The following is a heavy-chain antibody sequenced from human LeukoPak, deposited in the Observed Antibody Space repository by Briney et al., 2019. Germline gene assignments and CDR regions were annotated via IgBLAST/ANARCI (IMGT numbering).Heavy chain of an antibody. V-gene: IGHV1-8*01. CDR3: ARGDYDILTGQPYHYYYYGMDV. CDR1: GYTFTSYE. J-gene: IGHJ6*02. Sequence: GASVKVSCKASGYTFTSYEINWVRQATGQGLEWMGWMNPNSGNTAYAQKFQGRVTMTRNTSISTAYMELSSLRSEDTAVYYCARGDYDILTGQPYHYYYYGMDVWGQGTTVTVSS. CDR2: MNPNSGNT. D-gene: IGHD3-9*01.